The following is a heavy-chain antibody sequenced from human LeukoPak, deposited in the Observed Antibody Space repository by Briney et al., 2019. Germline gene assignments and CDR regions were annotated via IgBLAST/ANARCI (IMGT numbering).Heavy chain of an antibody. CDR1: GFIFDDYA. CDR3: AKDRLLAVGGWEFLLDN. V-gene: IGHV3-43D*03. Sequence: PGGSLRLSCAASGFIFDDYAMHWVRQAPGKGLEWVSLISWDGTRFSYADAVRGRFTVSRDNSKNSLFLQMSNLKPEDTALYYCAKDRLLAVGGWEFLLDNWGQGTLVTVSS. D-gene: IGHD6-19*01. CDR2: ISWDGTRF. J-gene: IGHJ4*02.